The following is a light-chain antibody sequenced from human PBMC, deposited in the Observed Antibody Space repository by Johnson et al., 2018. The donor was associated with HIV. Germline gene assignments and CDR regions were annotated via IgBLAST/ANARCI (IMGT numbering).Light chain of an antibody. Sequence: QSVLTQPPSVSAAPGQKVTTSCSGSSYNNGNNYVSWYQQLPGTAPKLLIYDNNKRPSGIPDRFSGSKSAASATLDITGLQSGDEADYYCGTWDNSLTAGVFGS. V-gene: IGLV1-51*01. CDR1: SYNNGNNY. J-gene: IGLJ1*01. CDR3: GTWDNSLTAGV. CDR2: DNN.